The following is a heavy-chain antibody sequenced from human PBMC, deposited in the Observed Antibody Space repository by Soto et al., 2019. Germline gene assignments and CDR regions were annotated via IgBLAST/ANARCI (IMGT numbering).Heavy chain of an antibody. CDR2: ISGSGGNT. CDR3: AMLNSGSYSYHGMDV. V-gene: IGHV3-23*01. D-gene: IGHD1-26*01. J-gene: IGHJ6*02. Sequence: PGGSLRLSCAASGFTFSSYAMNWVRQAPGKGLEWVSAISGSGGNTFYADSVKGRFTISRDNSKNTLFLQMHNLRAEDTAIYYCAMLNSGSYSYHGMDVWGQGTTVTVSS. CDR1: GFTFSSYA.